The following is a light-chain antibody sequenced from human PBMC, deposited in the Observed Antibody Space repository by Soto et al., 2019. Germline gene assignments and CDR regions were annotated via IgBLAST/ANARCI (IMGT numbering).Light chain of an antibody. V-gene: IGKV3-11*01. CDR1: QSVSSD. CDR2: DAS. J-gene: IGKJ2*01. CDR3: QQRSNWPPYT. Sequence: EIVLTQSPATLSLSPGERATLSCRASQSVSSDLAWYQQKPGQAPRLLIYDASNRATGIPARFSGSGSGTDFTLTISSLEPEDFAVYYCQQRSNWPPYTFGQWTKLEIK.